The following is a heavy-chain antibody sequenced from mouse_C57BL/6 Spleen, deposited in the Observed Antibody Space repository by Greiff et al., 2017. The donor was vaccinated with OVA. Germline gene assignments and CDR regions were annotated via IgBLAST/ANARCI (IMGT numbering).Heavy chain of an antibody. CDR2: IRNKANGYTT. CDR3: ARSPIYYDYDGGYWYFDV. D-gene: IGHD2-4*01. CDR1: GFTFTDYY. J-gene: IGHJ1*03. V-gene: IGHV7-3*01. Sequence: EVQRVESGGGLVQPGGSLSLSCAASGFTFTDYYMSWVRQPPGKALEWLGFIRNKANGYTTEYSASVKGRFNISRDNSQSILYLQMNALRAEDSATYYCARSPIYYDYDGGYWYFDVWGTGTTVTVSS.